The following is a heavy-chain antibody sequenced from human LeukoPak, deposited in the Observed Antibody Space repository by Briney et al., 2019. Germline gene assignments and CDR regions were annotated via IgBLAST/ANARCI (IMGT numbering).Heavy chain of an antibody. J-gene: IGHJ4*02. CDR3: ARDRQGGTDY. CDR1: GGSISSGGYY. Sequence: ASETLSLTCTVSGGSISSGGYYWSWIRQHPGKGLEWIGYIYYSGSTYYNPSLKSRVTMSVDTSKNQFSLKLSSVTAADTAVYYCARDRQGGTDYWGQGTLVTVSS. CDR2: IYYSGST. V-gene: IGHV4-31*03. D-gene: IGHD1-26*01.